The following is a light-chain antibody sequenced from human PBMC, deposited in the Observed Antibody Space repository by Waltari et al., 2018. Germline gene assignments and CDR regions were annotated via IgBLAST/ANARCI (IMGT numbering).Light chain of an antibody. CDR3: CSYASTTWV. CDR1: SSHVGRYNF. V-gene: IGLV2-23*02. Sequence: QSALTQPASVSGSPGLSITISCTGTSSHVGRYNFVSWYQQPPGKAPKLMIYDVPKRPSGVSNRFSGSKSGNTASLTISGLQAGDEADYYCCSYASTTWVFGGGTRLTVL. CDR2: DVP. J-gene: IGLJ3*02.